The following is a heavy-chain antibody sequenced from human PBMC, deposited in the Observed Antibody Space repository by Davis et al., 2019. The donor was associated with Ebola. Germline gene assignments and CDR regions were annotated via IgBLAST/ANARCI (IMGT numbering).Heavy chain of an antibody. J-gene: IGHJ4*02. Sequence: HTGGSLRLPCAASGFTFSSYWMHWVRQAPGKGLVWVSRINRDESGTTYADSVKGRFTISRDNAKNTLYLQMDSLRAEDTAVYYCARDGEHYSDLDYWGQGTLVTVSS. D-gene: IGHD1-26*01. CDR2: INRDESGT. CDR1: GFTFSSYW. V-gene: IGHV3-74*01. CDR3: ARDGEHYSDLDY.